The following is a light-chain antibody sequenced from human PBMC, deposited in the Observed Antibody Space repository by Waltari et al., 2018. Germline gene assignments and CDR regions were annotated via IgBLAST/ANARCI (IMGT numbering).Light chain of an antibody. CDR3: SSYTSTSTWV. V-gene: IGLV2-14*03. Sequence: QSALAQPASVSGSPGQSITISCTGTSSDVGGFNYVSWYQQHPGKAPKLIIYSVTIRPSGVSDRFSGSKSGNTASLTIPGLQAEDEAYYCCSSYTSTSTWVFGRGTKLTVL. J-gene: IGLJ3*02. CDR1: SSDVGGFNY. CDR2: SVT.